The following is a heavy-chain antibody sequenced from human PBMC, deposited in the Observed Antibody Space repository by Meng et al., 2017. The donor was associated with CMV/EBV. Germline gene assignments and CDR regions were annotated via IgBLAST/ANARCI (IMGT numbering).Heavy chain of an antibody. CDR1: GGTFSSDA. D-gene: IGHD2-21*01. CDR2: ITPILGIA. Sequence: SVNVSCKTSGGTFSSDAISWVRQAPGQGLEWMGGITPILGIANYAQRFQGRVTITADKSTSTAYMELSSLRSEDTAVYYCARTRECGADCYYRFDPWGQGTLVTVSS. V-gene: IGHV1-69*10. J-gene: IGHJ5*02. CDR3: ARTRECGADCYYRFDP.